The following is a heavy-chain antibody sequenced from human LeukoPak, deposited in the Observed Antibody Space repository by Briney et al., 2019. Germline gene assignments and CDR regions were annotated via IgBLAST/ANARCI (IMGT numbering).Heavy chain of an antibody. J-gene: IGHJ3*02. CDR3: ARLYDYVWGSYRRRPDDAFDI. Sequence: SETLSLTCTVSGGSISSYYWSWIRQPPGKGLEWIGYIYYSGSTNYNPSLKSRVTISVDTSKNQFSLKLSSVTAADTAVYYCARLYDYVWGSYRRRPDDAFDIWGQGTMVTVSS. V-gene: IGHV4-59*01. D-gene: IGHD3-16*02. CDR2: IYYSGST. CDR1: GGSISSYY.